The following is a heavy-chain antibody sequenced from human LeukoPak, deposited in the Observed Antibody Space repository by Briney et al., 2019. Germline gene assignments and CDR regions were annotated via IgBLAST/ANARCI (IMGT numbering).Heavy chain of an antibody. V-gene: IGHV3-23*01. CDR3: AKDDGYSSSWADY. CDR2: ISGSGGST. J-gene: IGHJ4*02. D-gene: IGHD6-13*01. Sequence: GGSLRLSCAASGFTFNTYAMSWVCQAPGKGLEWVSAISGSGGSTHYADSVKGRFTISRDNSKNTLYLQMNSLRAEDTAVYYCAKDDGYSSSWADYWGQGTLVTVSS. CDR1: GFTFNTYA.